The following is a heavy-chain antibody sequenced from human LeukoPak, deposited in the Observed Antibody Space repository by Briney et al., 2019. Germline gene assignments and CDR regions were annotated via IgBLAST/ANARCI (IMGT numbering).Heavy chain of an antibody. CDR2: IYTSGST. CDR3: ARDRGLLAAGTGY. J-gene: IGHJ4*02. CDR1: GGSISSGSYY. Sequence: PSETLSLTCTVSGGSISSGSYYWSWIRQPAGKGLEWIGRIYTSGSTYYNPSLKSRVTISVDTSKNQFSLKLSSVTAADTAVYYCARDRGLLAAGTGYWGQGTLVTVSS. D-gene: IGHD6-13*01. V-gene: IGHV4-61*02.